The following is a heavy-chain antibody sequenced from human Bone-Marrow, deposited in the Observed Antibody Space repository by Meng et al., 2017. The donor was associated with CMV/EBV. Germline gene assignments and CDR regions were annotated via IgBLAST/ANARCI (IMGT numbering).Heavy chain of an antibody. CDR3: AKLEYCSSASRQLISYFYSYDMDV. V-gene: IGHV3-23*03. J-gene: IGHJ6*02. CDR2: IYSGGSST. CDR1: GFTFSSYA. Sequence: GESLKISCAASGFTFSSYAMSWVRQAPGKGLEWVSVIYSGGSSTYYADSVTGRFTISIDNSKNTLYLQMNSLRAEDTALYYCAKLEYCSSASRQLISYFYSYDMDVWGQGTMVTVSS. D-gene: IGHD2-2*01.